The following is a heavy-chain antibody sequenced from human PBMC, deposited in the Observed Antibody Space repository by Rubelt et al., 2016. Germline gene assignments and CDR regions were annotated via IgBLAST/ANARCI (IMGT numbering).Heavy chain of an antibody. J-gene: IGHJ3*02. Sequence: GSSVKVSCKASGYTFTGYYMHWVRQAPGQGLEWMGRINPNSGGTNYAQKFQGWVTMTRDTSISTAYMEMSRLKSDDTAVYYCARAATDYGGFDMWGQGTMVTVSS. CDR3: ARAATDYGGFDM. D-gene: IGHD4-23*01. CDR1: GYTFTGYY. V-gene: IGHV1-2*04. CDR2: INPNSGGT.